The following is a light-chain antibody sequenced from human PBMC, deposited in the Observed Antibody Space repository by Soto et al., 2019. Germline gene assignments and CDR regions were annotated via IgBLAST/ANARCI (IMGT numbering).Light chain of an antibody. CDR1: SSDVGGYNY. J-gene: IGLJ1*01. Sequence: QSALTQPRSVSGSPGQSVTISCTGNSSDVGGYNYVSWYQQHPGKAPKLMIYDVSKRPSGVPDRFSGSKSGNTASLTISGLQAEDEADYYCCSYAGSYNYVFGTGTKLTVL. CDR3: CSYAGSYNYV. V-gene: IGLV2-11*01. CDR2: DVS.